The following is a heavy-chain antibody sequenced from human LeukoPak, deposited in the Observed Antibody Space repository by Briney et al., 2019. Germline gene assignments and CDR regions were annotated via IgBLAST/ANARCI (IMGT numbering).Heavy chain of an antibody. CDR3: ARVRGVIGWRYFDY. CDR2: IYHSGST. D-gene: IGHD3-10*01. V-gene: IGHV4-38-2*02. CDR1: GYSISSGSY. Sequence: SETLSLTCTVSGYSISSGSYWGWIRQPAGKGLEWIASIYHSGSTYYNPSLKSRVTISVDTSKNQFSLKLSSVTAADTAVYYCARVRGVIGWRYFDYWGQGTLVTVSS. J-gene: IGHJ4*02.